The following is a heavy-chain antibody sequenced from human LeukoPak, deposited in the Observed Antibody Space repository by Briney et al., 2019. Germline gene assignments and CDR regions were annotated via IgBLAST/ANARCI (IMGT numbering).Heavy chain of an antibody. J-gene: IGHJ4*02. V-gene: IGHV4-34*01. Sequence: PSETLSLTCAVYGGSFSGYYWSWIRQPPGKGLEWIGEINHSGSTNYNPSLESRVTISVDTSKNQFSLKLSSVTAADTAVYYCARRGSSWFFDYWGQGALVTVSS. CDR1: GGSFSGYY. D-gene: IGHD6-13*01. CDR2: INHSGST. CDR3: ARRGSSWFFDY.